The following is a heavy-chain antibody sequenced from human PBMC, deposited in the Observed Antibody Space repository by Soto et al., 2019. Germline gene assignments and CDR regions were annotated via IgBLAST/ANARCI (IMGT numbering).Heavy chain of an antibody. J-gene: IGHJ2*01. D-gene: IGHD3-10*01. CDR3: ARLLGTGNWYFDL. CDR1: GGSISSSSYY. Sequence: PSETLSLTCTVSGGSISSSSYYWGWIRQPPGKGLEWIGSIYYSGSTYYNPSLKSRVTISVDTSKNQFSLKLSSVTAADTAVYYCARLLGTGNWYFDLWGRGTLVTVSS. CDR2: IYYSGST. V-gene: IGHV4-39*01.